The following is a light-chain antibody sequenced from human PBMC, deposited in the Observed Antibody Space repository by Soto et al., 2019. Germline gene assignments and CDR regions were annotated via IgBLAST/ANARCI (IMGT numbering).Light chain of an antibody. J-gene: IGKJ4*01. CDR3: QQGNSFPLT. Sequence: DIQMTQSPSSVSASVGDRVTITCRASQDISHCLAWFQQIPGEAPRLLIYTASSLHSGVPSRFSGSGSGTDFTLTISSLQPEDFATYYCQQGNSFPLTFGGGTRVAI. CDR2: TAS. CDR1: QDISHC. V-gene: IGKV1-12*01.